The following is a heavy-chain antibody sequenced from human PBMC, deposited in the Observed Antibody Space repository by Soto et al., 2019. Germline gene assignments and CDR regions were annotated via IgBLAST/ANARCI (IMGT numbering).Heavy chain of an antibody. CDR2: ISGSGGST. CDR1: GFTFNSYA. Sequence: PGGSLRLSCAASGFTFNSYAMSWVRQAPGKGREWVSGISGSGGSTYYADSVKGRFTISRDNSKNTLYLQMNSLRAEDTAVYYCARYQLKGMDVWGQGTTVTVSS. CDR3: ARYQLKGMDV. J-gene: IGHJ6*02. D-gene: IGHD2-2*01. V-gene: IGHV3-23*01.